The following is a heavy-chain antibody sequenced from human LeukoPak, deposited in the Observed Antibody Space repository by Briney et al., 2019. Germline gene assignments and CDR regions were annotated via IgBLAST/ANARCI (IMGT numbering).Heavy chain of an antibody. J-gene: IGHJ4*02. Sequence: RGGSLRLSCAASGFTFSSYGMHWVCQAPAKGLEWVAVIWYNGNNKYYADSVKGRFTISRDNSENTLYLQMNSLRAEDTAVHYCAKDTDGYNLSVDFWGQGTLVTVSS. CDR3: AKDTDGYNLSVDF. D-gene: IGHD5-24*01. V-gene: IGHV3-33*06. CDR1: GFTFSSYG. CDR2: IWYNGNNK.